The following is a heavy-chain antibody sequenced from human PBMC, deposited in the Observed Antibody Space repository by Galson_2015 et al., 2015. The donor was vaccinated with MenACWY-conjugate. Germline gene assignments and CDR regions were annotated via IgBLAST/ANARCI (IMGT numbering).Heavy chain of an antibody. J-gene: IGHJ6*02. Sequence: SLRLSCAASGFTFDAYGMSWVRQAPGKGLEWVSVINWNGVSTDYADSVKGRFTISRDNAKKSLYLEMTSLRGDDTALYYCARDSATVTNYYDYGMDGCGQGTTVTVSS. CDR3: ARDSATVTNYYDYGMDG. D-gene: IGHD4-17*01. V-gene: IGHV3-20*04. CDR2: INWNGVST. CDR1: GFTFDAYG.